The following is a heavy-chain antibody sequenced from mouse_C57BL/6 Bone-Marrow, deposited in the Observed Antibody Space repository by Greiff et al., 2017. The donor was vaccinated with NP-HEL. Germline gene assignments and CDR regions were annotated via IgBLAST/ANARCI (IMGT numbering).Heavy chain of an antibody. CDR1: GYAFSSSW. V-gene: IGHV1-82*01. CDR2: IYPGDGDT. CDR3: ARELSTVHFDY. Sequence: QVQLQQSGPELVKPGASVKISCKASGYAFSSSWMNWVKQRPGKGLEWIGRIYPGDGDTNYNGKFKGKATLTADNSSSTAYMQLSSLTSEDSAVYFCARELSTVHFDYWGQGTTLTVSS. J-gene: IGHJ2*01. D-gene: IGHD1-1*01.